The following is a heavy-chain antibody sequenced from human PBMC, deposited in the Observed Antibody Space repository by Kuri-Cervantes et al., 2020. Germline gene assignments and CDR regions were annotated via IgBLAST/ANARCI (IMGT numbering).Heavy chain of an antibody. D-gene: IGHD6-19*01. V-gene: IGHV3-30*18. J-gene: IGHJ4*02. CDR2: ISYDGSNK. CDR3: AKDPTFSGWYFDY. Sequence: GGSLRLSCAVSGFTFSSYGMHWVRQAPGKGLEWVAVISYDGSNKYYADSVKGRFTISRDNSKNTLYLQMNSLRAEDTAVYYCAKDPTFSGWYFDYWGQGTLVTVSS. CDR1: GFTFSSYG.